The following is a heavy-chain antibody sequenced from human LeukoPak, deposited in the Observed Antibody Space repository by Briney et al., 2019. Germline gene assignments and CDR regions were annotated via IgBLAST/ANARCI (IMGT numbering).Heavy chain of an antibody. CDR1: GFTFSTYP. CDR2: ICTSGGGT. Sequence: GGAPRLSYAAPGFTFSTYPMSRVRPAPGKGLEWGSAICTSGGGTNYVDSRKGPFTISRDHFRGTVFLTKNNPRARDTAVYFLAKAPNCPNDVCRHFDYWGQGILVTVSS. D-gene: IGHD2-8*01. CDR3: AKAPNCPNDVCRHFDY. J-gene: IGHJ4*02. V-gene: IGHV3-23*01.